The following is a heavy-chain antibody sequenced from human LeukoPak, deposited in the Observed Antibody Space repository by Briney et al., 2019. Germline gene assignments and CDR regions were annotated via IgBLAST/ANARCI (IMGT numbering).Heavy chain of an antibody. D-gene: IGHD3-22*01. V-gene: IGHV3-23*01. J-gene: IGHJ4*02. CDR1: GFTFSSYA. Sequence: GGSLRLSCAASGFTFSSYAMSWVRQAPGKGLEWVSAISGSGGSTYYADSVKGRFTISRDNSKNTLYLQMNSLRAEDTAVYYCARDQGVRSYYYDSSGYYLFDYWGQGTLVTVSS. CDR2: ISGSGGST. CDR3: ARDQGVRSYYYDSSGYYLFDY.